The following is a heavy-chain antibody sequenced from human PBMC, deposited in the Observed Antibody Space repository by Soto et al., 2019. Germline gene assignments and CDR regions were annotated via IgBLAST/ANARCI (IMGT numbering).Heavy chain of an antibody. CDR3: ARGPQYYYYGMDV. V-gene: IGHV4-34*01. J-gene: IGHJ6*02. CDR2: INHSGST. CDR1: GGSFSGYY. Sequence: SQTLSLTGAVYGGSFSGYYWSWIRQPPGKGLEWIGEINHSGSTNYNPSLKSRVTISVDTSKNQFSLKLSSVTAADTAVYYCARGPQYYYYGMDVWGQGTTVTVSS.